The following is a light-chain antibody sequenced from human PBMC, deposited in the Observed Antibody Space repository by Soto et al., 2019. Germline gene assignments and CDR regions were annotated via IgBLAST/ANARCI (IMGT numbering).Light chain of an antibody. CDR3: CSFSVGSPL. Sequence: QSVLTQPRSVSGSPGQSVTISCTGTSSDVGGYNYVSWYQQHPGKAPKLMIYDVSKRPSGVPDRFSGSKSGNTASLTISGLQAEDEADYYCCSFSVGSPLFGTGTKVTVL. J-gene: IGLJ1*01. CDR2: DVS. CDR1: SSDVGGYNY. V-gene: IGLV2-11*01.